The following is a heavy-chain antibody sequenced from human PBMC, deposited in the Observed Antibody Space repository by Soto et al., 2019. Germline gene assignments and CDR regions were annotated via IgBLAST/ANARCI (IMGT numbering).Heavy chain of an antibody. D-gene: IGHD3-9*01. CDR3: ARHTSGVLRYFDWLYQPYYFDY. CDR1: GGSISSSSYY. Sequence: WETLSLTCTVSGGSISSSSYYWGWIRQPPGKGLEWIGSIYYSGSTYYNPSLKSRVTISVDTSKNQFSLKLSSVTAADTAVYYCARHTSGVLRYFDWLYQPYYFDYWGQGTLVTVSS. CDR2: IYYSGST. V-gene: IGHV4-39*01. J-gene: IGHJ4*02.